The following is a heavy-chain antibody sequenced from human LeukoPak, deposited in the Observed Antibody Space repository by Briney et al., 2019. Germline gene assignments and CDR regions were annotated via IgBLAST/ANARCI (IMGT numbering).Heavy chain of an antibody. J-gene: IGHJ4*02. Sequence: PGGSLRLSCAASGFTVSSYYMSWVRQAPGKGLEWVSVIYSGDSTYYADSVKGRFTISRDNFKDTLCLQMNSLRAEDTAVYYCARGRIYFDYWGQGTLVTVSS. D-gene: IGHD2-15*01. CDR2: IYSGDST. V-gene: IGHV3-53*01. CDR1: GFTVSSYY. CDR3: ARGRIYFDY.